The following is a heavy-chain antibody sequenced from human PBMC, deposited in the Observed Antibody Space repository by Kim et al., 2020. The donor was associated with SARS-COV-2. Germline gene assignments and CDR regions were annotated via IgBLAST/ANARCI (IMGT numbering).Heavy chain of an antibody. Sequence: RTYYADSVKGRFTISGDNSKNTLYLHLNSLRVDDTAVYYCARGPSPWFFDFWGQGTLVTVSS. D-gene: IGHD3-9*01. J-gene: IGHJ4*02. V-gene: IGHV3-53*01. CDR2: RT. CDR3: ARGPSPWFFDF.